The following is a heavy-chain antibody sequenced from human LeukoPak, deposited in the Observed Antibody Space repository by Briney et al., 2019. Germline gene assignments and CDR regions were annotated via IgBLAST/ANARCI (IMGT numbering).Heavy chain of an antibody. D-gene: IGHD6-6*01. V-gene: IGHV3-30*18. J-gene: IGHJ6*03. CDR1: GFTFSSYG. Sequence: GGSLRLSCAASGFTFSSYGMYWVRQAPGKGLEWVAVISYDGSNKYYADSVKGRFTISRDNSQNTLYVQMNSLRAEDTAVYYCAKASREKQLVSSNYYMDVWGKETTVTVSS. CDR3: AKASREKQLVSSNYYMDV. CDR2: ISYDGSNK.